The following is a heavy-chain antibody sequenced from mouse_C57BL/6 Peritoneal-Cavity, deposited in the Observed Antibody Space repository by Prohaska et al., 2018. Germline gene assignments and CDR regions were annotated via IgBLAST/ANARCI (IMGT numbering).Heavy chain of an antibody. Sequence: EVQLVESGGGLVKPGGSLKLSCAASGFTFSDYGMHWVRQAPEKGLDGVAYSSSGSSTSYYADTVKGRFTISRDNAKNTLFLQMTSLRSEDTAMYYCARVHGSAWFAYWGQGTLVTVSA. D-gene: IGHD2-2*01. CDR1: GFTFSDYG. J-gene: IGHJ3*01. CDR3: ARVHGSAWFAY. CDR2: SSSGSSTS. V-gene: IGHV5-17*01.